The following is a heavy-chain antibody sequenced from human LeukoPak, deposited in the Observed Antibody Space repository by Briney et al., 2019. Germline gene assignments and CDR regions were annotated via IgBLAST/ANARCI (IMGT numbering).Heavy chain of an antibody. V-gene: IGHV3-23*01. CDR1: GFAFSSFE. CDR3: AKDKKDMITFGGVIVYFDY. Sequence: GGSLRLSCVASGFAFSSFEMNWVRQAPGKGLEWVSAISGSGGSTYYADSVKGRFTISRDNSKNTLYLQMNSLRAEDTAVYYCAKDKKDMITFGGVIVYFDYWGQGTLVTVSS. CDR2: ISGSGGST. D-gene: IGHD3-16*02. J-gene: IGHJ4*02.